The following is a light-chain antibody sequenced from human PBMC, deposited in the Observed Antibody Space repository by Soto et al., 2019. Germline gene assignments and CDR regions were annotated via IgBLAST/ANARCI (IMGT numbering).Light chain of an antibody. CDR2: AAS. Sequence: EIQLTQSPSSLSASVGERVTITCRASQSISSYLNWYQQKPGKAPKLLIYAASSWPSGVPSRFSGSGSGTDFTLTISSLQPEDFATYYCQQSYSSPRTFGQGTKVEIK. V-gene: IGKV1-39*01. CDR1: QSISSY. CDR3: QQSYSSPRT. J-gene: IGKJ1*01.